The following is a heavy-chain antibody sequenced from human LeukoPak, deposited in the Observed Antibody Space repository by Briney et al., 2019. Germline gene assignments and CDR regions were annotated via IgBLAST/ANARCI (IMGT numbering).Heavy chain of an antibody. CDR3: ARASTTVPNLLDH. CDR2: ISDSGGST. CDR1: GFPFSSYA. V-gene: IGHV3-64*04. D-gene: IGHD4-17*01. Sequence: PGGSLRLSCSASGFPFSSYAMHSVRQAPGKGLEYVSAISDSGGSTYYADSVKGRFTISRDNSKNTLYLQTSSLRAEDTAVYYCARASTTVPNLLDHWGRGTLVTVSS. J-gene: IGHJ4*02.